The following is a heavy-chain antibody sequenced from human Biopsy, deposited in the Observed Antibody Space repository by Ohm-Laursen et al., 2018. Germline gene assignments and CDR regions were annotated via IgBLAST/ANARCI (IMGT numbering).Heavy chain of an antibody. CDR2: FDREERKA. CDR1: GYTITELS. Sequence: ASVKVSCKVSGYTITELSIHWVRQTGGKGFEWMGGFDREERKAVYAEKFQGRVTMTEDTSTDTVYMEVTSLRSDDTAVYYCATGPYYDTRFYYNVRPFDFWGQGTLVTVSS. D-gene: IGHD3-10*01. J-gene: IGHJ4*02. CDR3: ATGPYYDTRFYYNVRPFDF. V-gene: IGHV1-24*01.